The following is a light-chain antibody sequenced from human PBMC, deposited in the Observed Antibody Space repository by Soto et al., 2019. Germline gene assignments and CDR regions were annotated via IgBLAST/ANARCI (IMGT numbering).Light chain of an antibody. Sequence: EIVMTQSPDTLYLSPGEGSTLSFRSSHIVRTKLACYQQKAGQAPRLLIYGASTRANGIPDRFSGSGSGTEFTLTISSLQSEDFAVYYCQQYNSWTPITFGQGTKVDIK. CDR3: QQYNSWTPIT. J-gene: IGKJ1*01. CDR2: GAS. V-gene: IGKV3-15*01. CDR1: HIVRTK.